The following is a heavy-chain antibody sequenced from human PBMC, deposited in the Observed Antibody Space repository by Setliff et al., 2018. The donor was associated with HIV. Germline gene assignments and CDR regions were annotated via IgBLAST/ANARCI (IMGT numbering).Heavy chain of an antibody. CDR3: ARSPRIGVAGEFEY. CDR2: IYYSGMT. D-gene: IGHD6-19*01. V-gene: IGHV4-59*08. CDR1: GGSISSYY. Sequence: LSLTCSVSGGSISSYYWSWIRQPPGKGLEWIGDIYYSGMTNYNPSLQSRVTISVDTSKNQFSLKLTSVTAADTAVYYCARSPRIGVAGEFEYWGQGTLVTVSS. J-gene: IGHJ4*02.